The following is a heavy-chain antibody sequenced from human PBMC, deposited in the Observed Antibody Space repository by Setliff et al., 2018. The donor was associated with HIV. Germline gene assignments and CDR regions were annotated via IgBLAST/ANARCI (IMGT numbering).Heavy chain of an antibody. CDR3: TRDYRNLGFDL. CDR1: GFTLSTYG. Sequence: GGSLRLSCATSGFTLSTYGMHWVRQAPGKGLEWVSHINGDGSTTTYADSVKGRFTISRDNAKNTLYLQMNSLRAEDTAVYYCTRDYRNLGFDLWGRGSLVTVSS. CDR2: INGDGSTT. V-gene: IGHV3-74*01. D-gene: IGHD4-4*01. J-gene: IGHJ2*01.